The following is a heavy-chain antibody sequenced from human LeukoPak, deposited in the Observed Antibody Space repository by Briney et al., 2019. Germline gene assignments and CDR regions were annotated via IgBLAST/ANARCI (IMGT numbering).Heavy chain of an antibody. J-gene: IGHJ4*02. CDR1: GVSFSSYY. Sequence: ASETLSLTCTVSGVSFSSYYWSWIRQPPGKGLEWIGYIYYSGSTNYNPSLKSRVTISVDTSKNQFSLKLSSVTAADTAVYYCASSTLYSSSFDYWGQGTLVTVSS. D-gene: IGHD6-13*01. CDR2: IYYSGST. V-gene: IGHV4-59*01. CDR3: ASSTLYSSSFDY.